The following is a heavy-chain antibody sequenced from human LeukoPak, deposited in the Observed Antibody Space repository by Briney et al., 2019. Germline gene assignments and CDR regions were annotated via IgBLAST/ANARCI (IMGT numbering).Heavy chain of an antibody. CDR2: IWYDGSNK. D-gene: IGHD2-2*01. CDR1: GFTFSSYG. J-gene: IGHJ6*03. Sequence: GGSLRLSCAASGFTFSSYGMHWVRQAPGKGLEWVAAIWYDGSNKYYADSVKGRFTISRDNSKNTLYLQMNSLRAEDTAVYCCAKAEVLGYCSSTSCPSYYYYMDVWGKGTTVTVSS. CDR3: AKAEVLGYCSSTSCPSYYYYMDV. V-gene: IGHV3-33*06.